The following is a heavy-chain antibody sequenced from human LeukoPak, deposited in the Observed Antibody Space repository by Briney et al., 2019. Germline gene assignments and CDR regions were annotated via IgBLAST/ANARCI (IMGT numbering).Heavy chain of an antibody. CDR1: GGSISSSNYY. J-gene: IGHJ4*02. D-gene: IGHD2-15*01. CDR2: IYYSGST. Sequence: SETLSLTCTVSGGSISSSNYYWGWFRQPPGKGLEWIGSIYYSGSTYYNPSLKSRVTISADTSKNQFSLKLTSVTAADTAVYYCARRLAVWGQGTLVTVSS. V-gene: IGHV4-39*01. CDR3: ARRLAV.